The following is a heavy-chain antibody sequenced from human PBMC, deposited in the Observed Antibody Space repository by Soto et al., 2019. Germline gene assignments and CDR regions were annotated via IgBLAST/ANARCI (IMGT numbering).Heavy chain of an antibody. CDR1: GFTFSSYG. CDR3: AKSVYNWNDGFFDY. V-gene: IGHV3-30*18. CDR2: ISYDGINK. J-gene: IGHJ4*02. Sequence: QVQLVESGGGVVQPGRSLRLSCAASGFTFSSYGMHWVRQAPGKALEWVAVISYDGINKYYADSVKGRFTISRDNSMNTLYLQMNSLRAEDTAVYYCAKSVYNWNDGFFDYWGQGTLVTVSS. D-gene: IGHD1-1*01.